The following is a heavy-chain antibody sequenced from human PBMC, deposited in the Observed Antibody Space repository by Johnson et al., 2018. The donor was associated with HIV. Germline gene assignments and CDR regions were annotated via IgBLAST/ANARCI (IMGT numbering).Heavy chain of an antibody. V-gene: IGHV3-20*04. CDR2: LNLNGDNT. CDR1: GFTFDDYG. Sequence: VQLVESGGSVVRRGGSLRLSCPASGFTFDDYGMSWVRQVPGKGLEWVSGLNLNGDNTGYADSFEGRFTLSRDNAKNSLYMQMHSLEAEETALYYCARFLGYYDSNGYYFGDGFDVWGLGTMVTVSS. CDR3: ARFLGYYDSNGYYFGDGFDV. J-gene: IGHJ3*01. D-gene: IGHD3-22*01.